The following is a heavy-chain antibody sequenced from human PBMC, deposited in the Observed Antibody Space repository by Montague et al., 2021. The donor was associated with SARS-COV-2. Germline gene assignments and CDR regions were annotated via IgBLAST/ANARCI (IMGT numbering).Heavy chain of an antibody. Sequence: SETLSLTCTVSGGSISSSEDNWAWLRQPPGKGLEWIATNHDSGSNYYNPSLKSRVSISVDTSKNQFSLKLKSVTAADTAFYYCARGVLTSNTCDEVWFDTWGQGALVSVSS. V-gene: IGHV4-39*07. D-gene: IGHD6-13*01. CDR3: ARGVLTSNTCDEVWFDT. CDR1: GGSISSSEDN. CDR2: NHDSGSN. J-gene: IGHJ5*02.